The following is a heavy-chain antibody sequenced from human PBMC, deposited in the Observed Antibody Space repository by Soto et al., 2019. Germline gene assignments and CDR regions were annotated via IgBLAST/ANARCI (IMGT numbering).Heavy chain of an antibody. Sequence: EVQLVESGGGLVKPGGSLRLSCAASGVTFSSYSMNWVRQAPGKGQEWVSAISSSSSDIYYANSVKGRFTISRNKAKNSLYRQMNSMRAEDTAVYYCARHGFIAADGGAFDYWGEGTLVTVSS. V-gene: IGHV3-21*01. J-gene: IGHJ4*02. CDR1: GVTFSSYS. D-gene: IGHD6-13*01. CDR3: ARHGFIAADGGAFDY. CDR2: ISSSSSDI.